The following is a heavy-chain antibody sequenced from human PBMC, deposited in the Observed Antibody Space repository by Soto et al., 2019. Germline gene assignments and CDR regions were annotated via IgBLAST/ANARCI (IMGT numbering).Heavy chain of an antibody. CDR1: GFTFSSYA. D-gene: IGHD1-26*01. V-gene: IGHV3-23*01. Sequence: GSLRLSCAASGFTFSSYAMSWVRQAPGKGLEWVSAISGSGGSTYYADSVRGRFTISRDNSKNTLHLQMNTLKVEDTAVYYCAKDLPGELLPNCFDPWGQGTLVTVSS. CDR2: ISGSGGST. J-gene: IGHJ5*02. CDR3: AKDLPGELLPNCFDP.